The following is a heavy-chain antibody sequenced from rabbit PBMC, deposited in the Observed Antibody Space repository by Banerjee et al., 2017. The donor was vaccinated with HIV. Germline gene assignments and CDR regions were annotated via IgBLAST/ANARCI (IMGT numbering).Heavy chain of an antibody. D-gene: IGHD8-1*01. J-gene: IGHJ4*01. V-gene: IGHV1S40*01. CDR1: GFSFSSDYD. Sequence: SLEESGGDLVKPGASLTLTCTASGFSFSSDYDMCWVRQAPGKGLEWIACIYGGSSDYTYYASWAKARFTISKTSSTTVTLQMTSLTAADTTTYFCARDLGGSSDLWGPGTLVTVS. CDR2: IYGGSSDYT. CDR3: ARDLGGSSDL.